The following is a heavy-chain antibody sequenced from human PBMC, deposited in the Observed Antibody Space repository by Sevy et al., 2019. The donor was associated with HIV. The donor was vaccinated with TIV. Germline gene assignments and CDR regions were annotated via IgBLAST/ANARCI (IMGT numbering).Heavy chain of an antibody. Sequence: SETLSLTCTVSGGSISSGGYFWSWIRQHPGKGLEWIGCIYYSGNTYYNPSLKSRVTISVGTSKNQLSLKLSSVTAADTAVYLCARDRDNWKVYAFDTWGQGTMVTVSS. CDR3: ARDRDNWKVYAFDT. CDR1: GGSISSGGYF. J-gene: IGHJ3*02. CDR2: IYYSGNT. V-gene: IGHV4-31*03. D-gene: IGHD1-20*01.